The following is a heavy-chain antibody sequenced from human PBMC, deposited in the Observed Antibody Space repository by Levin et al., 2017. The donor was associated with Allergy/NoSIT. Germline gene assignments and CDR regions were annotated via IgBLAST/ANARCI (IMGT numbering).Heavy chain of an antibody. CDR3: ARGLGARRFDY. Sequence: ASVKVSCTASGYAFTSFDINWVRQAPGQGLEWVGWLNPDSGNSVFAQKFQGRVTVTRSTSLRTAYLEVSSLKSEDTAVYYCARGLGARRFDYWGPGTLVTVSS. J-gene: IGHJ4*02. CDR1: GYAFTSFD. V-gene: IGHV1-8*01. CDR2: LNPDSGNS. D-gene: IGHD3-16*01.